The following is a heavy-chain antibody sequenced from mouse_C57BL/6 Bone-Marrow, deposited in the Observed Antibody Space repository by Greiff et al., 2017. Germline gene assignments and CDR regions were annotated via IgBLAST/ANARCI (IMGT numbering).Heavy chain of an antibody. CDR1: GYTFTSYG. Sequence: LQESGAELARPGASVKLSCKASGYTFTSYGISWVKQRTGQGLEWIGEIYPRSGNTYYNEKFKGKATLTADKSSSTAYMVLRSLTSEDSAVYFCAGGRLGGFAYWGQGTLVTVSA. CDR3: AGGRLGGFAY. J-gene: IGHJ3*01. D-gene: IGHD4-1*01. CDR2: IYPRSGNT. V-gene: IGHV1-81*01.